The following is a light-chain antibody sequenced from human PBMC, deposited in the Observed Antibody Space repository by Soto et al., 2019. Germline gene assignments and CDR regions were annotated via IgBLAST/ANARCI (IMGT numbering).Light chain of an antibody. J-gene: IGKJ1*01. CDR1: QSLSSSF. CDR2: DAS. CDR3: QQYGSSPWT. V-gene: IGKV3-20*01. Sequence: EIVLTQSPGTLSLSPGERATLSFRASQSLSSSFLAWYQQKPGQAPRLLIYDASSRATGIPDRFSGSGSGTDFTLTISRLEPEDFAVYYCQQYGSSPWTFGQGTKVDIK.